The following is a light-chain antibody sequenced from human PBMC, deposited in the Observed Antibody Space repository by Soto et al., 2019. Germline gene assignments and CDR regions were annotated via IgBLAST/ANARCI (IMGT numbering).Light chain of an antibody. CDR3: QQYNSYSGT. V-gene: IGKV1-5*03. CDR1: QSINSW. J-gene: IGKJ1*01. CDR2: KAS. Sequence: DLQMTQSPSTLSASVGDRVTITCRASQSINSWLAWYQQKPGKAPKVLIYKASSLKSGVPPRFSGSGSGTEFTLTISNLQPDDFATYYCQQYNSYSGTFGQGTKVEIK.